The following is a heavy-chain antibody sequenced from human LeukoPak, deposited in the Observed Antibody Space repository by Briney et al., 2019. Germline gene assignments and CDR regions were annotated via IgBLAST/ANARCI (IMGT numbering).Heavy chain of an antibody. CDR3: ARASWLLGYAY. CDR2: IYYSGST. CDR1: GGSISSSSYY. V-gene: IGHV4-39*01. D-gene: IGHD5-18*01. Sequence: PSETLSLTCTVSGGSISSSSYYWGWIRQPPGKGLEWIGSIYYSGSTYYNPSLKSRVTISVDTSKNQFSLKLSSVTAADTAVYYCARASWLLGYAYWGQGTLVTVSS. J-gene: IGHJ4*02.